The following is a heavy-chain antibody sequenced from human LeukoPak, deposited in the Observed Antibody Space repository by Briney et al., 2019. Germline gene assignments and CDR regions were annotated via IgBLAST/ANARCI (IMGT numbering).Heavy chain of an antibody. CDR1: GFTFSSYE. CDR2: IQPDGSAQ. V-gene: IGHV3-7*01. J-gene: IGHJ5*02. D-gene: IGHD3-16*01. CDR3: ASQSFARFDP. Sequence: GGSLRLSCAASGFTFSSYEMNWVRQAPGKGLEWVGNIQPDGSAQYPVDSVKGRFTISRDNSRNSLFLQMSSLRVEDTAVYYCASQSFARFDPWGQGTLVTVSS.